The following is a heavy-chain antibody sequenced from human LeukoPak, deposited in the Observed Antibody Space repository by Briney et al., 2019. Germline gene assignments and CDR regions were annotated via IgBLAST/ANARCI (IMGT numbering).Heavy chain of an antibody. V-gene: IGHV3-23*01. Sequence: GGSLRLSCAASGFTFSNYAMSWVRQAPGKGLEWVSVIYVGGSTYYADSVKGRFTISRDNSKNTLYLQMNSLRAEDTAVYYCAKVKVVGYSTFDYWGQGTLVTVSP. CDR2: IYVGGST. CDR3: AKVKVVGYSTFDY. CDR1: GFTFSNYA. D-gene: IGHD3-22*01. J-gene: IGHJ4*02.